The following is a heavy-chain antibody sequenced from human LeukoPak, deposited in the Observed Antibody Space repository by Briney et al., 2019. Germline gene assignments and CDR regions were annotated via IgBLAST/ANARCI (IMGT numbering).Heavy chain of an antibody. V-gene: IGHV4-59*08. CDR3: ARHFFYDSSGFDAFDI. D-gene: IGHD3-22*01. J-gene: IGHJ3*02. Sequence: SETLSLTCTVSGGSISSFYWSWTRPAPGKGLEWIGYFYYSGSTNYSPSLKSRVTISVDTSKNHFSLRLSSVTAADTAVYYCARHFFYDSSGFDAFDIWGQGTMVTVSS. CDR1: GGSISSFY. CDR2: FYYSGST.